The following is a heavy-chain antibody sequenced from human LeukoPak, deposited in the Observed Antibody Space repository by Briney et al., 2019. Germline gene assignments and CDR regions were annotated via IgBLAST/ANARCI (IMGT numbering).Heavy chain of an antibody. CDR2: IYHSGST. Sequence: PSETLSLTCTVSGYSISSGYYWGWIRQPPGKGLEWIGSIYHSGSTYYNPSLKSRVTISVDTSKNQFSLKLSSVTAADTAVYYCATENCSSTSCYGRLNYYYYYMDVWGKGTTVTVSS. V-gene: IGHV4-38-2*02. CDR3: ATENCSSTSCYGRLNYYYYYMDV. J-gene: IGHJ6*03. CDR1: GYSISSGYY. D-gene: IGHD2-2*01.